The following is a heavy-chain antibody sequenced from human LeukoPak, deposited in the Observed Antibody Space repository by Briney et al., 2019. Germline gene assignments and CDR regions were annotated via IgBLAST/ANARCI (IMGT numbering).Heavy chain of an antibody. Sequence: PSQTLSLTCTVAGGSISSGSYYWSWIRQPAGKGLEWIGRIYTSGSTNYNPSLKSRVTISVDTSKNQFSLKLSSVTAADTAVYYCARDRISNSGYYDYVWGSYRRGGYYFDYWGQGTLVTVSS. CDR3: ARDRISNSGYYDYVWGSYRRGGYYFDY. D-gene: IGHD3-16*02. CDR2: IYTSGST. V-gene: IGHV4-61*02. CDR1: GGSISSGSYY. J-gene: IGHJ4*02.